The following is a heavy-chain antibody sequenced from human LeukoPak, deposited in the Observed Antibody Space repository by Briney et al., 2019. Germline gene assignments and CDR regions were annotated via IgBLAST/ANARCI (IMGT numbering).Heavy chain of an antibody. V-gene: IGHV1-69*13. CDR1: GGTFSSYA. Sequence: GASVKVSCKASGGTFSSYAISWVRQAPGQGLEWMGGIIPILGTANYAQKFQGRVTITADESTSTAYMELSSLRSEDTAVYYCARDLMVRGVMPYIWFDPWGQGTLVTVSS. CDR3: ARDLMVRGVMPYIWFDP. J-gene: IGHJ5*02. D-gene: IGHD3-10*01. CDR2: IIPILGTA.